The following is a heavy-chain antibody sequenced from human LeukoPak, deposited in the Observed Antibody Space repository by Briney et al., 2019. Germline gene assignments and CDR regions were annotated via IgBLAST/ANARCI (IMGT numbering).Heavy chain of an antibody. CDR1: GGSFSGYY. CDR3: ARTAYDSSGYYYDPFDY. Sequence: SETLSLTCAVYGGSFSGYYWSWLRQPPGKGLEWIGEINHSGSTNYNPSLKSRVTISVDTSKNQFSLKLSSVTAADTAVYYCARTAYDSSGYYYDPFDYWGQGTLVTVSS. J-gene: IGHJ4*02. CDR2: INHSGST. V-gene: IGHV4-34*01. D-gene: IGHD3-22*01.